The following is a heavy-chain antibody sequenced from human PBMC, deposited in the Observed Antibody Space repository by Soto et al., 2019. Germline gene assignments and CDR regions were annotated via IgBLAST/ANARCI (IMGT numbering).Heavy chain of an antibody. CDR3: ARQTFGAAAGNNWIDS. D-gene: IGHD6-13*01. V-gene: IGHV4-39*01. CDR1: GGSISSSSYY. J-gene: IGHJ5*01. Sequence: PSETLSLTCTVSGGSISSSSYYWGWIRQPPGKGLEWIGSIYYSGSTYYNPSLKSRVTISVDTSKNQFSLKLSSVAAADTAVYYCARQTFGAAAGNNWIDSWGQGTLVTVSS. CDR2: IYYSGST.